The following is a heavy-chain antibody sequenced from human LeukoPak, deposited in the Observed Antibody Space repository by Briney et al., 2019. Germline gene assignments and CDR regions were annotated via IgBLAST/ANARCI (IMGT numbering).Heavy chain of an antibody. Sequence: SETLSLTCAVYGGSFGGYYWSWIRQPPGKGLEWIGEINHSGSTNYNPSLKSRGTISVDTTKNQFSLKLSSVTAADTAVYYCARGPRYFDWLLKIFDYWGQGTLVTVSS. CDR1: GGSFGGYY. D-gene: IGHD3-9*01. CDR3: ARGPRYFDWLLKIFDY. J-gene: IGHJ4*02. CDR2: INHSGST. V-gene: IGHV4-34*01.